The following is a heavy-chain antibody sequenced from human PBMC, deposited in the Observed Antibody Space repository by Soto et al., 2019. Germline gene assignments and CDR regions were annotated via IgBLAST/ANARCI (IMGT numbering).Heavy chain of an antibody. CDR2: LTGSGGYT. V-gene: IGHV3-23*01. Sequence: GGSLRLSCAASGFTFSNYAMSWVRQAPGKGLEWVSTLTGSGGYTKYADSVRGRFTISRDSSNNTLYLQMSSLRAEDTAVYYCAKGLTSSGTSYSSHDYWGRGTLVTVSS. CDR3: AKGLTSSGTSYSSHDY. D-gene: IGHD2-15*01. CDR1: GFTFSNYA. J-gene: IGHJ4*02.